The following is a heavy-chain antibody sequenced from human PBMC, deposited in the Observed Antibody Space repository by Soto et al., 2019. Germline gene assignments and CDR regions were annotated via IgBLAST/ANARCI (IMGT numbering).Heavy chain of an antibody. CDR3: AKDKRGSEDAFDI. J-gene: IGHJ3*02. D-gene: IGHD1-26*01. V-gene: IGHV3-23*01. CDR2: ISGSGGST. CDR1: GFTFSSYA. Sequence: GGSLRLSCAASGFTFSSYAMSWVRQAPGKGLEWVSAISGSGGSTYYADSVKGRFTISRDNSKNTLYLQMNSLRAEDTAVYYCAKDKRGSEDAFDIWGQETMVTVSS.